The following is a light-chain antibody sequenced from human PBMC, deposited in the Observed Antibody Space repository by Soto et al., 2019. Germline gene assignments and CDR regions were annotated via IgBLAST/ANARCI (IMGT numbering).Light chain of an antibody. V-gene: IGKV3-11*01. Sequence: EILLTQSPATLSLSPGERATLSCRASQSIGSYLAWYQQKPGQAPRLLIYDASTRATGIPARFSGSGSGTEFSLTISSLQSEDFAVYYCQQYSKWPITFGQGTRLEI. J-gene: IGKJ5*01. CDR3: QQYSKWPIT. CDR1: QSIGSY. CDR2: DAS.